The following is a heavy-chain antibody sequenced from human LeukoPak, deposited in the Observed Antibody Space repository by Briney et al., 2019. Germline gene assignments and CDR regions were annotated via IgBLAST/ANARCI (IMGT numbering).Heavy chain of an antibody. J-gene: IGHJ4*02. CDR3: ANLGSSSPEYYFDY. V-gene: IGHV3-30*02. D-gene: IGHD6-13*01. CDR1: GFTFSSYG. Sequence: GGSLRLSCAASGFTFSSYGMHWVRQAPGKGLEWVAFIRYDGSNKCYADSVKGRFTISRDNSKNTLYLQMNSLRAEDTAVYYCANLGSSSPEYYFDYWGQGTLVTVSS. CDR2: IRYDGSNK.